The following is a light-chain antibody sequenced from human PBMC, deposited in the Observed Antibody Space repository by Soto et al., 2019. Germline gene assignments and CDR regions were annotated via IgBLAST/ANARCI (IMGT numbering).Light chain of an antibody. CDR1: QGIRSQ. V-gene: IGKV1-8*01. CDR2: AAS. Sequence: AIRMTQSPSSFSASTGESVRITCRASQGIRSQLAWYQQKPGKAPKLLIYAASSFQSRVPSSFSGSGAGTDFTLTISCLQSEDFATYNCQQYYSYPITFGQGTRLEMK. CDR3: QQYYSYPIT. J-gene: IGKJ5*01.